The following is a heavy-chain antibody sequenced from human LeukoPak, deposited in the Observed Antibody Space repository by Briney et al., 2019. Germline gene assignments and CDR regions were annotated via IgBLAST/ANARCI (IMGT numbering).Heavy chain of an antibody. J-gene: IGHJ6*03. D-gene: IGHD3/OR15-3a*01. CDR1: GGSISSSSYY. V-gene: IGHV4-39*01. CDR2: IYYSGST. Sequence: SDTLSLTCTVSGGSISSSSYYWGWIRPPPGKGLQWIGSIYYSGSTYYNPSLKSRVTISVDTSKNQFSLKLSSVTAADTAVYYCARQSWSGYSYYYYYMDVWGKGTTVTVSS. CDR3: ARQSWSGYSYYYYYMDV.